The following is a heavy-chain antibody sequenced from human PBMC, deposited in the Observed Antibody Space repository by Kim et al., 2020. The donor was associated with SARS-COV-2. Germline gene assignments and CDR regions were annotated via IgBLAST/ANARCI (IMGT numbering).Heavy chain of an antibody. Sequence: GGSLRLSCAASGFTFVLSRRRWVVQAPGKGLEWVAVISYDGSNKYYADSVKGRFTISRDNSKNTLYLQMNSLRAEDTAVYYCAKDLVPLRFLEWSTFDYWGQGTLVTVSS. J-gene: IGHJ4*02. V-gene: IGHV3-30*18. CDR3: AKDLVPLRFLEWSTFDY. CDR1: GFTFVLSR. CDR2: ISYDGSNK. D-gene: IGHD3-3*01.